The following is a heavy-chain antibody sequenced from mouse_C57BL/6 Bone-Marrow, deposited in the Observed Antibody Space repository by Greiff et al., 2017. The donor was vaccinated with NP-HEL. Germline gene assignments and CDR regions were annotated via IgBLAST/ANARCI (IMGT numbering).Heavy chain of an antibody. CDR2: INPSNGGT. D-gene: IGHD2-3*01. Sequence: QVQLQQPGTELVKPGASVKLSCKASGYTFTNYWMHWVKQRPGQGLEWIGNINPSNGGTNYNEKFKSKATLTVDKSSSTAYMQLSSLTSEDSAVYYCASDDGYGGHWYFDVWGTGTTVTVSS. CDR3: ASDDGYGGHWYFDV. CDR1: GYTFTNYW. V-gene: IGHV1-53*01. J-gene: IGHJ1*03.